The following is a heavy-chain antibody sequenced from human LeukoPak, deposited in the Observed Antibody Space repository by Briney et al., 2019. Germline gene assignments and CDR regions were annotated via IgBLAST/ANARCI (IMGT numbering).Heavy chain of an antibody. CDR2: ISSSSSYV. Sequence: PGGSLRLSCAASGFTFSSYSMNWVRQAPGKGLEWVSSISSSSSYVYYADSVKGRFTISRDNAKNSLYLQMNSLRAEDTAVYYCAREVRGVIIRNPRFDYWGQGTLVTVSS. V-gene: IGHV3-21*01. J-gene: IGHJ4*02. CDR3: AREVRGVIIRNPRFDY. CDR1: GFTFSSYS. D-gene: IGHD3-10*01.